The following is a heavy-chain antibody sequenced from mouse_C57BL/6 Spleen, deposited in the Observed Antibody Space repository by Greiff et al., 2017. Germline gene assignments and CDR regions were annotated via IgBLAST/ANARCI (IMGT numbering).Heavy chain of an antibody. D-gene: IGHD4-1*01. V-gene: IGHV1-62-2*01. CDR3: ARHEEKSNWDSYAMDY. J-gene: IGHJ4*01. CDR1: GYTFTEYT. Sequence: QVQLQQSGADLVKPGASVKLSCKASGYTFTEYTIHWVKQRSGQGLEWIGWFYPGSGSIKYNEKFKDKATLTADKSSSTVYMELSRLTSEDSAVYFCARHEEKSNWDSYAMDYWGQGTSVTVSS. CDR2: FYPGSGSI.